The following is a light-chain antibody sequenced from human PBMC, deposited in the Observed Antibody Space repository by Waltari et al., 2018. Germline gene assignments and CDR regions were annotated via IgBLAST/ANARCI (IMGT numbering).Light chain of an antibody. J-gene: IGLJ2*01. CDR1: SLDIGCYNY. CDR3: ASYTTTRTVV. CDR2: DVA. V-gene: IGLV2-14*01. Sequence: QSALTQPASVSGSPGQSITTSCTGTSLDIGCYNYVSWYQQHPGKAPKLMIFDVARWPSGVSNRFSGSKSGNTASLTISGLQAEDEADYYCASYTTTRTVVFGGGTKVTVL.